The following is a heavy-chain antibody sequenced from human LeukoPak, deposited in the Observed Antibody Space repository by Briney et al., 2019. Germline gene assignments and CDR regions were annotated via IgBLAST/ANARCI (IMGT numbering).Heavy chain of an antibody. D-gene: IGHD2-2*01. CDR3: ARLKGQGLRHVPAT. V-gene: IGHV3-48*03. J-gene: IGHJ5*02. CDR1: GFTFSSYE. Sequence: GGSLRLSCAASGFTFSSYEMNWVRQAPGKGLEWVSYISSGGSTIYYADSVKGRFTISRDNAKNLLYLQMNSLRAEDTAVYYCARLKGQGLRHVPATWGQGALVTVSS. CDR2: ISSGGSTI.